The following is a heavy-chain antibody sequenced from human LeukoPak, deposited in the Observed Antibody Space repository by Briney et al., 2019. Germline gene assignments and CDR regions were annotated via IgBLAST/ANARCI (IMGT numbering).Heavy chain of an antibody. CDR3: VRGRGKAVAGTVKYWFDP. J-gene: IGHJ5*02. D-gene: IGHD6-19*01. Sequence: GASVKVSCKASGYTFTTYGISWVRQAPGQGLEWMGYIITYNGNTNYAQKLQGRVTMTTDTSTSTAYMELSSLRSEDTAVYYCVRGRGKAVAGTVKYWFDPWGQGTLVTVSS. CDR1: GYTFTTYG. CDR2: IITYNGNT. V-gene: IGHV1-18*01.